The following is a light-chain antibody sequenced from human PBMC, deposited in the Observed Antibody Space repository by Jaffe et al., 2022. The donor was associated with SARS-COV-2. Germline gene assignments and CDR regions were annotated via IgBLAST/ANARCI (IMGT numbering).Light chain of an antibody. CDR1: QSISSW. J-gene: IGKJ2*01. Sequence: DIQMTQSPSTLSASVGDRVTITCRASQSISSWLAWYQQKPGRAPKLLIYKASTLQSEVPSRFGGSGSGTEFTLTISSLQPDDFATYFCQQYNDYPYTFGQGTQLEIK. V-gene: IGKV1-5*03. CDR3: QQYNDYPYT. CDR2: KAS.